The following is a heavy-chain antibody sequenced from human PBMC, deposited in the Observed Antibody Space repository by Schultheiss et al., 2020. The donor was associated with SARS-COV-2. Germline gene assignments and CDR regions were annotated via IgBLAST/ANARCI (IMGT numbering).Heavy chain of an antibody. CDR2: ISGSGGST. CDR1: GFTFSSYA. D-gene: IGHD3-22*01. J-gene: IGHJ3*02. V-gene: IGHV3-23*01. Sequence: GGSLRLSCAASGFTFSSYAMSWVRQAPGKGLEWVSAISGSGGSTYYADSVKGRFTISRDNSKNTLYLQMNSLRAEDTAVYYCAKGVGWITMIVVGDAFDIWGQGRMVTVAS. CDR3: AKGVGWITMIVVGDAFDI.